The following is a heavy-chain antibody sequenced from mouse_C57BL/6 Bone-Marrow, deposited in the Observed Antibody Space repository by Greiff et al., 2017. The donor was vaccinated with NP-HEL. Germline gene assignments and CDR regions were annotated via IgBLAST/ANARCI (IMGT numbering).Heavy chain of an antibody. V-gene: IGHV3-6*01. CDR2: ISYDGSN. D-gene: IGHD1-3*01. J-gene: IGHJ3*01. Sequence: EVKLQESGPGLVKPSQSLSLTCSVTGYSITSGYYWNWIRQFPGNKLEWMGYISYDGSNNYNPSLKNRISITRDTSKNQFFLKLNSVTTEDTATYYCARGSGNHRWGQGTLVTVSA. CDR3: ARGSGNHR. CDR1: GYSITSGYY.